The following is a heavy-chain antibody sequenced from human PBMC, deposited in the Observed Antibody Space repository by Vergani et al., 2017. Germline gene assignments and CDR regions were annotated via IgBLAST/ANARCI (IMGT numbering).Heavy chain of an antibody. D-gene: IGHD2-15*01. CDR1: GFTFSSYA. J-gene: IGHJ4*02. V-gene: IGHV3-23*01. CDR3: AKCESPVVVAAPTDY. Sequence: EVQLLESGGGLVQPGGSLRLSCAASGFTFSSYAMSWVRQAPGQGLEWVSVISRSGGSTYHADSVKGRFTSSRDNSKNTLYLQMNSLRAEDTAVYYCAKCESPVVVAAPTDYWGQGTLVTVSS. CDR2: ISRSGGST.